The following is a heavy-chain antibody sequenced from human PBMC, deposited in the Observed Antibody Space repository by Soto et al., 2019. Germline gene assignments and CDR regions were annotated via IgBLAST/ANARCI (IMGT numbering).Heavy chain of an antibody. CDR3: ARVIGWMQGMVDY. V-gene: IGHV4-4*02. CDR1: GGSISSSNW. Sequence: SETLSLTCAVSGGSISSSNWWSWVRQPPGKGLEWIGEIYHSGSTNYNPSLKSRVTISVDKSKNQFSLKLSSVTAADTAVYYRARVIGWMQGMVDYWGQGTLVTVS. D-gene: IGHD6-19*01. J-gene: IGHJ4*02. CDR2: IYHSGST.